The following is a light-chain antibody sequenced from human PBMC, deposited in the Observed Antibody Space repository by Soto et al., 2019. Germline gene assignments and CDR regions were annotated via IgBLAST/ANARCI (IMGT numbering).Light chain of an antibody. Sequence: VLTQSPGTLSLSPWEIAALSCRAIQSVSSSYLAWYQQKPGQAPRLLIYGASNRATGIPDRFSGSGSGTEFTLTIGSLQSEDSAVYYCQQYNNWPPITFGQGTRLEI. CDR1: QSVSSSY. J-gene: IGKJ5*01. CDR2: GAS. CDR3: QQYNNWPPIT. V-gene: IGKV3D-15*01.